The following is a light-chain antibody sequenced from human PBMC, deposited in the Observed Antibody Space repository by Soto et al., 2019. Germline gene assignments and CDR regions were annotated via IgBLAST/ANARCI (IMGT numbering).Light chain of an antibody. CDR3: QQYNSYSRT. J-gene: IGKJ1*01. V-gene: IGKV1-5*03. CDR2: KAS. CDR1: QSISSW. Sequence: DVQMTQSPSTLSASVGDRVTITCRASQSISSWLDWYQQKPGKARKLMIYKASSLESGVPSRFSGSGSGTEFTLTISSLQPDDFATYYCQQYNSYSRTFGQGTKVDI.